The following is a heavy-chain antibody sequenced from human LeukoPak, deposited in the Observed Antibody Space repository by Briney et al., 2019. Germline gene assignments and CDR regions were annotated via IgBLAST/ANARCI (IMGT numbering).Heavy chain of an antibody. J-gene: IGHJ4*02. V-gene: IGHV3-21*01. CDR3: ARDQNAFALRYSSVLGG. CDR2: ISSSSSYI. D-gene: IGHD6-19*01. Sequence: GGSLRLSCAASGFTFSSYSMNWVRQAPGKGLEWVSSISSSSSYIYYADSVKGRFTISRDNAKNSLYLQMNSLRAEDTAVYYCARDQNAFALRYSSVLGGWGQGTLVTVSS. CDR1: GFTFSSYS.